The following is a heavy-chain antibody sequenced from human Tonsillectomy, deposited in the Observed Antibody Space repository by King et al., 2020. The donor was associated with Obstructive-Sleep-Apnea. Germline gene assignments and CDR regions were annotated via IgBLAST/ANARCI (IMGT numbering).Heavy chain of an antibody. Sequence: EVQLVESGGGLVKPGGSLRLSCAASGFTFSSYSMNWVRQAPGKGLEWVSSISSSSSYIYYADSVKGRFTISRDNAKNSLYLQMNSLRAEDTAVYYCAREDVLLWFGELLPREPYPLGYWGQGTLVTVSS. J-gene: IGHJ4*01. D-gene: IGHD3-10*01. V-gene: IGHV3-21*01. CDR3: AREDVLLWFGELLPREPYPLGY. CDR1: GFTFSSYS. CDR2: ISSSSSYI.